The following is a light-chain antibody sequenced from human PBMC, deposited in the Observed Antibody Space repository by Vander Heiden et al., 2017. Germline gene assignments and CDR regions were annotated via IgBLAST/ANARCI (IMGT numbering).Light chain of an antibody. Sequence: SSELTQDPAVSVALGQTVRITCQGDSLRSYYASWYQQKPGQAPVLVIYGKNNRPSGIPDRFSGSSSGNTASLTITGAQAEDEADYYCNSRDSSGNHLVIFGGGTKLTVI. CDR3: NSRDSSGNHLVI. CDR1: SLRSYY. CDR2: GKN. V-gene: IGLV3-19*01. J-gene: IGLJ2*01.